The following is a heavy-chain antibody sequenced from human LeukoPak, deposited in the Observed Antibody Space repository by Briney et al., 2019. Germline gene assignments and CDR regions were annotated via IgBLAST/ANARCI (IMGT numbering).Heavy chain of an antibody. CDR2: IIPIFGTA. D-gene: IGHD3-22*01. CDR1: GYTFISYG. V-gene: IGHV1-69*13. J-gene: IGHJ4*02. CDR3: ARGHYYDSSGYFGY. Sequence: SVKVSCKASGYTFISYGISWVRQAPGQGLEWMGGIIPIFGTANHAQKFQGRVTITADESTSTAYMELSSLRSEDTAVYYRARGHYYDSSGYFGYWGQGTLVTVSS.